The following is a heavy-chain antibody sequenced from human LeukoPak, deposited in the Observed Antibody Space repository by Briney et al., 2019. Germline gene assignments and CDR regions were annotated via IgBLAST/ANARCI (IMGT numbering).Heavy chain of an antibody. V-gene: IGHV3-21*01. D-gene: IGHD3-22*01. J-gene: IGHJ4*02. CDR3: ARVGPSGYNLDY. CDR1: GFTFGSYS. Sequence: GGSLRLSCAASGFTFGSYSMNWVRQAPGKGLEWVSSISSSSSYIYYADSVKGRFTISRDNAKNSLYLQMNSLRAEDTAVYYCARVGPSGYNLDYWGQGTLVTVSS. CDR2: ISSSSSYI.